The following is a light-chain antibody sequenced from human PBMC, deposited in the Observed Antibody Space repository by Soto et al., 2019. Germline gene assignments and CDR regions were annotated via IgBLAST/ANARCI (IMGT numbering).Light chain of an antibody. V-gene: IGKV4-1*01. Sequence: DIVMTQSPDSLAVSLGERATINCKSSQSVSYTSGGKNYLAWYQQKPGQPPQLLISWASTRESGAPYRFSGSGSGTDFTLTISSLQAGDVAVAYCQQYYSNSYTFGQGTKLEIK. CDR3: QQYYSNSYT. CDR1: QSVSYTSGGKNY. CDR2: WAS. J-gene: IGKJ2*01.